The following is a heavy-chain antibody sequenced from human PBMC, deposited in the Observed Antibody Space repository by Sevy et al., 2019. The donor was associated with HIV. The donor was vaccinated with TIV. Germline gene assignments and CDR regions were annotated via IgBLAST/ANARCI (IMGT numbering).Heavy chain of an antibody. D-gene: IGHD3-10*01. CDR1: GGSVSSGSYY. Sequence: SETLSLTCTVSGGSVSSGSYYWSWIRQPPGKGLEWIGYIYYSGRTNYNPSLKSRVTISVDTSKNQFSLKLSSVTAADTAVYYCARDRGRVGMDVWGQGTTVNVSS. V-gene: IGHV4-61*01. CDR2: IYYSGRT. CDR3: ARDRGRVGMDV. J-gene: IGHJ6*02.